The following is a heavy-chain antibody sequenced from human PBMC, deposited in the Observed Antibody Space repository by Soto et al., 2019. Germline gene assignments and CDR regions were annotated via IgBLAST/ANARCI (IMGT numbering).Heavy chain of an antibody. CDR3: AREEVAGRGMDV. Sequence: QVQLVESGGGVVQPGRSLRLSCAASGFTFSSYGMHWVRQAPGKGLEWVAVIWYDGSNKYYADSVKGRFTISRDNSKNPLYLQMNSLRAEDTAVYYCAREEVAGRGMDVWGQGTTVTVSS. J-gene: IGHJ6*02. CDR2: IWYDGSNK. D-gene: IGHD6-19*01. CDR1: GFTFSSYG. V-gene: IGHV3-33*01.